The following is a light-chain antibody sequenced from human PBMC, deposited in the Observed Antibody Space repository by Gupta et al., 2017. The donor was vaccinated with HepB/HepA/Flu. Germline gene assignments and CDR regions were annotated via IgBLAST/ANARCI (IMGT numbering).Light chain of an antibody. CDR1: SSNIGSNY. CDR2: RNN. Sequence: ISCSGSSSNIGSNYVYWYQQLPGTAPKLLIYRNNQRPSGVPDRSSGSKSGTSASLAISGLRSEDEADYYCAAWDDSLSGFVVFGGGTKLTVL. J-gene: IGLJ2*01. CDR3: AAWDDSLSGFVV. V-gene: IGLV1-47*01.